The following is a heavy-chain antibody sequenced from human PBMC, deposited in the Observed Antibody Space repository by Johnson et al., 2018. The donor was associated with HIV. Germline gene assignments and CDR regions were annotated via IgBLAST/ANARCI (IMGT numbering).Heavy chain of an antibody. D-gene: IGHD6-13*01. CDR2: ISWNRGSI. J-gene: IGHJ3*02. CDR1: GFTFSDYY. CDR3: ARERIAAAGLDAFDI. V-gene: IGHV3-9*01. Sequence: EVQLVESGGGLVKPGGSLRLSCVASGFTFSDYYMSWVRQAPGKGLEWVSGISWNRGSIGYADSVKGRFTISRDNAKNSLYLQMNSLRAEDTALYYCARERIAAAGLDAFDIWGQGTMVTVSS.